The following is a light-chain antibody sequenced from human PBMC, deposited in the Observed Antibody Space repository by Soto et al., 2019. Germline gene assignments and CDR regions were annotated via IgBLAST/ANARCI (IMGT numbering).Light chain of an antibody. J-gene: IGKJ5*01. V-gene: IGKV3-15*01. CDR3: QHFGSSPPVT. CDR2: GAS. Sequence: EIVMTQSPATLSVSPGERATLSCRASQSVSSNLAWYQQKPGQAPRLLIYGASTRATGIPARFSGSGSGTEFTLTISAVEPEDFAVYFCQHFGSSPPVTFGQGTRLDIK. CDR1: QSVSSN.